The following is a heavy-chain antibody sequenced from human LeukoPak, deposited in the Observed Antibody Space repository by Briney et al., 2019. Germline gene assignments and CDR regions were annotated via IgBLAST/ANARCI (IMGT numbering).Heavy chain of an antibody. CDR1: GGTFSSYA. Sequence: GASVKVSCKASGGTFSSYAISWVRQAPGQGLEWMGGIIPIFGTANYAQKFQGRVTITTDESTSTAYMELSSLRSEDTAVYYCFDPSGDRFDPWGQGTLVTVSS. CDR2: IIPIFGTA. D-gene: IGHD7-27*01. J-gene: IGHJ5*02. V-gene: IGHV1-69*05. CDR3: FDPSGDRFDP.